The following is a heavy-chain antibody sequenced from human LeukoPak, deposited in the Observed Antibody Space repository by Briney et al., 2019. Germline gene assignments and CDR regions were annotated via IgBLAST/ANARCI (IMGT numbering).Heavy chain of an antibody. Sequence: PSDTLSLTCTVSGGSISSYYWSWIRQPPGKGLEWIGYIYYSGSTNYNPSLKSRVTISVDTSKNQFSLKLSSVTAADTAVYYCARDGHKLKGDAFDIWGQGTMVTVSS. CDR1: GGSISSYY. J-gene: IGHJ3*02. CDR2: IYYSGST. CDR3: ARDGHKLKGDAFDI. D-gene: IGHD1-7*01. V-gene: IGHV4-59*01.